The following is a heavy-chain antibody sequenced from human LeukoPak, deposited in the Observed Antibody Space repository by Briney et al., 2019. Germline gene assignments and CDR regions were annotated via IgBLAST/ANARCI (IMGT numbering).Heavy chain of an antibody. J-gene: IGHJ4*02. CDR2: SGST. Sequence: SGSTYYNPSLKSRVTLSVDKSKNQLSLRLTSVTAADTAVYYCARGGDYRFDYWGQGTLVTVSS. V-gene: IGHV4-39*07. CDR3: ARGGDYRFDY. D-gene: IGHD4-17*01.